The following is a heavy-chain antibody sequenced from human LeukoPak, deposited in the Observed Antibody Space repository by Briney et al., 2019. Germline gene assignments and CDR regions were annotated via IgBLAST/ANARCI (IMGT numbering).Heavy chain of an antibody. CDR2: IYYSGST. CDR1: GRSISSSSYY. J-gene: IGHJ4*02. D-gene: IGHD5-12*01. V-gene: IGHV4-39*07. Sequence: PTQTLSLTCSISGRSISSSSYYWGCIRQPPGKGLGWTGSIYYSGSTYYNPSLKSRVTISVDTSNNQFSLKLSSVTAADTAVYYCARVATSFDYWGQGTLVTVSS. CDR3: ARVATSFDY.